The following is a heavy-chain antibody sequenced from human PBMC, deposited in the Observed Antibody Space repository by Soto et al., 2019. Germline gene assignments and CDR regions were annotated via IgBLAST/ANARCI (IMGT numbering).Heavy chain of an antibody. CDR2: IKSKTDGGTT. CDR3: TTVGPAHYYDKDYYYYGMDV. CDR1: GFTFSNAW. Sequence: GGSLRLSCAASGFTFSNAWMNWVRQAPGKGLEWVGRIKSKTDGGTTDYAAPVKGRFTISRDDSKNTLYLQMNSLKTEDTAVYYCTTVGPAHYYDKDYYYYGMDVWGQGTTVTVSS. V-gene: IGHV3-15*07. J-gene: IGHJ6*02. D-gene: IGHD3-22*01.